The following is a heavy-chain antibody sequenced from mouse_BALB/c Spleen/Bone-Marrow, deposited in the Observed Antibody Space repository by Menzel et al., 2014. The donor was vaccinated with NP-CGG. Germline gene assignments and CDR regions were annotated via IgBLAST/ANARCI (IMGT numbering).Heavy chain of an antibody. J-gene: IGHJ2*01. CDR2: INPYNDVT. Sequence: EVQGVESGPELVKPGTSVKMSCKASGYIFXSYVMDWVKQKPGQGLEWIGYINPYNDVTNYNEKFKGKATLTSDKSSSTAYMEVSSLTSEDSAVYYCAREGWLLRFDYWGQGTTLTVSS. CDR1: GYIFXSYV. D-gene: IGHD2-3*01. CDR3: AREGWLLRFDY. V-gene: IGHV1-14*01.